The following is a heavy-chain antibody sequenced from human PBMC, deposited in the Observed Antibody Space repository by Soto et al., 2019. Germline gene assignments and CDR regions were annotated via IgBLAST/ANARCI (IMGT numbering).Heavy chain of an antibody. J-gene: IGHJ6*02. CDR2: INADYGNT. V-gene: IGHV1-18*01. CDR3: ARVIQGDYYYGMDV. Sequence: QAQLVQSGAEVRKPGASVKVSCKASGYTFYSHSISWVRQAPGQGLEWMGRINADYGNTQYAQKFRGRVTMTTDTSTTTVYMELTTLRSEDTAVYYCARVIQGDYYYGMDVWGQGTTVTVSS. D-gene: IGHD5-18*01. CDR1: GYTFYSHS.